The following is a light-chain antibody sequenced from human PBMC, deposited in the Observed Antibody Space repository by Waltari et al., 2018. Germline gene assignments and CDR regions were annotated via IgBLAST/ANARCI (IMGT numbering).Light chain of an antibody. CDR2: KAS. Sequence: DIQMTQSPSTLSASVGDRVTITCRASQGVSSWLAWYQQKPGRAPKLLIYKASNLHTGVPARFSGSGYGTEFTLTINSLQPDDFATYYCQQHNSYSYTFGQGTNLEIK. CDR1: QGVSSW. J-gene: IGKJ2*01. V-gene: IGKV1-5*03. CDR3: QQHNSYSYT.